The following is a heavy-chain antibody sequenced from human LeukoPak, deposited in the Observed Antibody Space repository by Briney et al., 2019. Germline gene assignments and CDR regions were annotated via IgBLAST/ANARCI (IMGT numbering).Heavy chain of an antibody. J-gene: IGHJ4*02. V-gene: IGHV4-34*01. D-gene: IGHD4-17*01. CDR3: AARYGGVDY. CDR2: INHSGST. Sequence: SETLSLTCAVYGGSFSGYYWSWIRQPPGKGLEWIGEINHSGSTNYNPSLKSRVTISVDTSKNPFSLKLSSVTAADTAVYYCAARYGGVDYWGQGTLVTVSS. CDR1: GGSFSGYY.